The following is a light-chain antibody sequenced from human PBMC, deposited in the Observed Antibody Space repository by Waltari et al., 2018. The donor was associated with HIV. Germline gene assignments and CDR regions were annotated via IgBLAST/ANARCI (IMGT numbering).Light chain of an antibody. CDR1: QSVLYSSNNKNY. Sequence: DIVMTQSPDSLAMSPGERATINCKSSQSVLYSSNNKNYLAWYQQKPRQPPKLLIYWASTRESGVPDRFSGSGSGTDFTLTISSLQAEDVAVYYCQQYYSHPRTFGQGTKLEI. CDR2: WAS. CDR3: QQYYSHPRT. V-gene: IGKV4-1*01. J-gene: IGKJ2*01.